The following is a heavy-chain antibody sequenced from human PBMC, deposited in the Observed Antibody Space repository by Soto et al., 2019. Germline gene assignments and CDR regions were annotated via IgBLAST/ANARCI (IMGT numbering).Heavy chain of an antibody. CDR1: GYTFTSYD. D-gene: IGHD2-21*02. J-gene: IGHJ4*02. CDR3: AREQTVAVTAY. Sequence: QLQLVQSGAEVKKPGASVKVSCKASGYTFTSYDINWVRQATGQGLEWMGWMNPNSGNTGYAPKFQDRVTMTRKNSISTAYRELSSLRSEETAVYYCAREQTVAVTAYGGQGPLVTVSS. V-gene: IGHV1-8*01. CDR2: MNPNSGNT.